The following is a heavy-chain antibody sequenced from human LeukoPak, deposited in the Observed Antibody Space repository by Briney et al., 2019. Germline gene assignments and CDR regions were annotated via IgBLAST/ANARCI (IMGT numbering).Heavy chain of an antibody. CDR2: IYHSGST. V-gene: IGHV4-34*01. J-gene: IGHJ5*02. CDR3: ATLPMVRGVIIFASGWFDP. CDR1: GGSFSGYY. Sequence: SETLSLTCAVYGGSFSGYYWSWIRQPPGKGLEWIGSIYHSGSTYYNPSLKSRVTISVDTSKNQFSLKLSSVTAADTAVYYCATLPMVRGVIIFASGWFDPWGQGTLVTVSS. D-gene: IGHD3-10*01.